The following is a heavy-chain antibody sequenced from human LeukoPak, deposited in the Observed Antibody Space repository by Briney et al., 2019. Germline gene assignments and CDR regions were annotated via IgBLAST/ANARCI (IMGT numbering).Heavy chain of an antibody. J-gene: IGHJ3*02. CDR1: GYTFTSYD. CDR3: AREAAIVGNAFDI. CDR2: MNPNSGNT. Sequence: ASVKVSCKASGYTFTSYDINWVRQATGQGLEWMGWMNPNSGNTGYAQKFQGRVTITRNTSISTAYMELSSLRSEDSAVYYCAREAAIVGNAFDIWGQGTMVTVSS. D-gene: IGHD5-18*01. V-gene: IGHV1-8*03.